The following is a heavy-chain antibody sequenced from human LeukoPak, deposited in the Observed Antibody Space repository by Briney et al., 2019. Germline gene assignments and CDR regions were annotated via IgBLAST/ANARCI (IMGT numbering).Heavy chain of an antibody. J-gene: IGHJ6*02. CDR2: IYPGDSNT. V-gene: IGHV5-51*01. Sequence: GESLKISCKGSGYSFTSYWIGWVRQMPGKGLEWMGIIYPGDSNTRYSPSFQGQVTISADKSISTAYLQWSSLKASDTAMYYCARRSYYDSSGQYGMDVWGQGTTVTVSS. D-gene: IGHD3-22*01. CDR1: GYSFTSYW. CDR3: ARRSYYDSSGQYGMDV.